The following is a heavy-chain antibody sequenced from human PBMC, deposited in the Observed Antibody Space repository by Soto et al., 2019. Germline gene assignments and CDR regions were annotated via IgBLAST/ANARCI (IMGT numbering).Heavy chain of an antibody. J-gene: IGHJ6*02. V-gene: IGHV3-23*01. D-gene: IGHD6-6*01. CDR1: GFTFSSYA. Sequence: GGSLRLSCAASGFTFSSYAMSWVRQAPGKGLEWVSAISGSGGSTYYADSVKGRFTISRDNSKNTLYRQINSLRAEDTAVYYCAKAGSGIAARGSVNYYYGMDVWGQGTTVTVSS. CDR3: AKAGSGIAARGSVNYYYGMDV. CDR2: ISGSGGST.